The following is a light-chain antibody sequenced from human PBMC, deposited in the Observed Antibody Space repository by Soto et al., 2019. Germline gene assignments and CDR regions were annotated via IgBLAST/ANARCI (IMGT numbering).Light chain of an antibody. CDR1: PSVTNY. V-gene: IGKV3-20*01. CDR3: QQYGTSPQT. CDR2: GAF. Sequence: EIVLTQSPATLSLSPGERATLSCRASPSVTNYLAWYQQKPGQPPRLLIYGAFNRAAGIPARFSGGGSGTDFTLTISRLAPEDFAVYYCQQYGTSPQTFGQGTKVDIK. J-gene: IGKJ1*01.